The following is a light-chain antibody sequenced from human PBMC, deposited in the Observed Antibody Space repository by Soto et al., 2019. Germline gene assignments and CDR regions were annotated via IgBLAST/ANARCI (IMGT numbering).Light chain of an antibody. CDR1: QSVSSQ. J-gene: IGKJ4*01. Sequence: EIVLTQSPATLSLSPGERATLSCRASQSVSSQLAWYQQKPGQAPRLLIYDASNRATGIPARFSGSGSATDFTLTISSLEPEDFAVYYCQQRCDWTLTFGGGTKVEIK. CDR2: DAS. V-gene: IGKV3-11*01. CDR3: QQRCDWTLT.